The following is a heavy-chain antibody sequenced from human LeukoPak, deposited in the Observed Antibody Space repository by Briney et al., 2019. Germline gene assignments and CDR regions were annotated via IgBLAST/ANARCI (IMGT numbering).Heavy chain of an antibody. Sequence: PGGSLRLSCAASGFTFSSYAIHWVRQAPGKGLEWVAVISHDGSNKYYADSVKGRFTISRDNSKNTLYLQVSSLRTEDTAVYYCARVRGGCSSTSCSGPGRYWGQGTLITVSS. CDR2: ISHDGSNK. D-gene: IGHD2-2*01. V-gene: IGHV3-30-3*01. CDR3: ARVRGGCSSTSCSGPGRY. CDR1: GFTFSSYA. J-gene: IGHJ4*02.